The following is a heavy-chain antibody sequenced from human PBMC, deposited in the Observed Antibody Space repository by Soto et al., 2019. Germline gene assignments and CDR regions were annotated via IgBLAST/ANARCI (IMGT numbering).Heavy chain of an antibody. CDR2: ISGSGGST. D-gene: IGHD6-13*01. CDR1: GFTFSSYA. J-gene: IGHJ4*02. CDR3: AKTRRRGIAAAGTTFDY. V-gene: IGHV3-23*01. Sequence: PGGSLRLSCAASGFTFSSYAMSWVRQAPGKGLEWVSAISGSGGSTYYADSVKGRFTISRDNSKNTLYLQMNSLRAEDTAVYYCAKTRRRGIAAAGTTFDYWGQGTLVTVS.